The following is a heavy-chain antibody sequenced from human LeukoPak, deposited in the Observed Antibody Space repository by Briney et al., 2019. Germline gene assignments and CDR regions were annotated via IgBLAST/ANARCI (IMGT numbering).Heavy chain of an antibody. Sequence: SVKISCKASGGTFNTYSICWVRQAPGQGLEWMGRIIPIFDTTTYAQKFQGRVTITTDESSSTAYMELSSLRSEDTAVYYCARNPRTPGDYMDVWGKGTTVTVSS. CDR2: IIPIFDTT. CDR1: GGTFNTYS. CDR3: ARNPRTPGDYMDV. D-gene: IGHD1-14*01. V-gene: IGHV1-69*05. J-gene: IGHJ6*03.